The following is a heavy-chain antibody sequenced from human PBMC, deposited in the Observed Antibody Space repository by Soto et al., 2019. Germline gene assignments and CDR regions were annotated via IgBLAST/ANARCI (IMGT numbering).Heavy chain of an antibody. CDR1: GGSISSYY. CDR3: ARDWFNCSSTSCKAYYYYGMDV. Sequence: SETLSLTCTVSGGSISSYYWSWIRQPAGKGLEWIGRIYTSGSTNYNPSLKSRVTMSVDTSKNQFSLKLSSVTAADTAVYYCARDWFNCSSTSCKAYYYYGMDVWGQGTTVTVSS. J-gene: IGHJ6*02. D-gene: IGHD2-2*01. V-gene: IGHV4-4*07. CDR2: IYTSGST.